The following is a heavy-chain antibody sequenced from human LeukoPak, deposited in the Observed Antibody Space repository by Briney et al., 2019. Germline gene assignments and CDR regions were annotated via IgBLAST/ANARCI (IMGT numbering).Heavy chain of an antibody. Sequence: GASVKVSCKASGGTFSNYAISWVRQAPGQGLEWMGGIIPIFGKANYAQKFQGRVTITADESTSTAYMELSSLRSEDAAVYYCARKIAAAPDAFDIWGQGTMVTVSS. D-gene: IGHD6-13*01. CDR2: IIPIFGKA. V-gene: IGHV1-69*13. J-gene: IGHJ3*02. CDR1: GGTFSNYA. CDR3: ARKIAAAPDAFDI.